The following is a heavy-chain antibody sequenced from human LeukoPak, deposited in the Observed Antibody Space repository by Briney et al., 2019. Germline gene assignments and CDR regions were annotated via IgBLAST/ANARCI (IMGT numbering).Heavy chain of an antibody. CDR2: IDARSGIT. CDR3: ATKGASGWYGDAFDI. J-gene: IGHJ3*02. V-gene: IGHV3-48*01. D-gene: IGHD6-19*01. CDR1: GFTFTIFG. Sequence: GGSLRLSCAASGFTFTIFGLNWVRQAPGKGPEWVSYIDARSGITYYADSVQGRFTLSRDNARESVFLQMDSLRVDDTAVYYCATKGASGWYGDAFDIWGQGTMVTVSS.